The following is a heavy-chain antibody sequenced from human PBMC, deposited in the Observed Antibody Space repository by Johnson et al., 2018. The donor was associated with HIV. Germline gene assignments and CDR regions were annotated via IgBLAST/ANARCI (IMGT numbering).Heavy chain of an antibody. CDR1: GITFSRYG. CDR3: ATERAVVSANAFDI. Sequence: QVQLVESGGGLVQPGRSLRLSCAAFGITFSRYGMHWVRQAPGMGLEWVIVISYDGSNKYYADSVKGRFTISRDNSKNTLYLQMNSLRPEDTAVYYCATERAVVSANAFDIWGQGTMVTVSS. D-gene: IGHD4-23*01. CDR2: ISYDGSNK. J-gene: IGHJ3*02. V-gene: IGHV3-30*03.